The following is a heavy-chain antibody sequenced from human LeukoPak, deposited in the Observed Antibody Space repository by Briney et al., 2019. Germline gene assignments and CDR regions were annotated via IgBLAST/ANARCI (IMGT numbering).Heavy chain of an antibody. CDR3: ARDGGRDIVATIENYGMDV. D-gene: IGHD5-12*01. CDR1: GYTFTSYG. V-gene: IGHV1-18*01. J-gene: IGHJ6*02. CDR2: ISAYNGNT. Sequence: GASVKVSCKASGYTFTSYGISWVRQAPGQGLEWMGWISAYNGNTTYAQKLQSRVTMTTDTSTSTAYMELRSLRSDDTAVYYCARDGGRDIVATIENYGMDVWGQGTTVTVSS.